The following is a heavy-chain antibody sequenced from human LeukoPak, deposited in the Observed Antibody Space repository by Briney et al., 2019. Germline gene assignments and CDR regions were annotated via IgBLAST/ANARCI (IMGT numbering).Heavy chain of an antibody. CDR3: ARDVTMVRGVIIKGYNWFDP. CDR2: IIPIFGTA. J-gene: IGHJ5*02. Sequence: SVKVSCKASGGTFSSYAISWVRQAPGQGLEWMGGIIPIFGTANYAQKFQGRVTITADESTSTAYMELSSLRSEDTAVYYCARDVTMVRGVIIKGYNWFDPWGQGTLVTVPS. V-gene: IGHV1-69*13. D-gene: IGHD3-10*01. CDR1: GGTFSSYA.